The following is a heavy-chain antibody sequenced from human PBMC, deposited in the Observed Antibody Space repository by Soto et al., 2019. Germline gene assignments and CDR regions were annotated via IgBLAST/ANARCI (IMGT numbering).Heavy chain of an antibody. J-gene: IGHJ6*02. CDR1: GADINTYY. D-gene: IGHD2-2*02. CDR2: IYTSGST. V-gene: IGHV4-4*07. Sequence: SETLSLTCSVSGADINTYYWSWIRQPAGKGLEWIGRIYTSGSTNYNPSLKSRVTMSVDTSKNQFSLKLSSVTAADTAVYYCARDVVVPAAIPPYYYYGMDVWGQGTTVTVSS. CDR3: ARDVVVPAAIPPYYYYGMDV.